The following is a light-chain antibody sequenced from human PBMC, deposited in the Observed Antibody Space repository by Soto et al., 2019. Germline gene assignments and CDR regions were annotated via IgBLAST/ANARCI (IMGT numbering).Light chain of an antibody. Sequence: EIVLTQSPGTLSLSPGKRATLSCRASQSISSSYLAWYQQRPGQAPRLLIYGACSRATGNPDRFSGSGSGTEFTLTISRLEPEDFAVYYCQQYGSSSWTFGQGTKVDI. CDR1: QSISSSY. J-gene: IGKJ1*01. CDR3: QQYGSSSWT. CDR2: GAC. V-gene: IGKV3-20*01.